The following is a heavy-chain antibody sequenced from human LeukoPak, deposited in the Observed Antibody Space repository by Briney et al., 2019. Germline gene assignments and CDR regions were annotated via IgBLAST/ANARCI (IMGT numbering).Heavy chain of an antibody. D-gene: IGHD1-26*01. V-gene: IGHV3-66*01. CDR2: IYSGGST. CDR3: ARSLGGSSDY. J-gene: IGHJ4*02. Sequence: GGSLRLSCAASGFTVSSNYMSWVRQAPGKGLEWVSVIYSGGSTYYADSVKGRFTTSRDNSKNTVYLQMNSLRAEDTAVYYCARSLGGSSDYWGQGTLVTVSS. CDR1: GFTVSSNY.